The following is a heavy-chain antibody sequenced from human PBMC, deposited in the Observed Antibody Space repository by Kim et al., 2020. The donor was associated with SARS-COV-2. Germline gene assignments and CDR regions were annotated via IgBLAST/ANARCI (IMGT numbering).Heavy chain of an antibody. CDR2: IYYSGST. Sequence: SETLSLTCTVSGGSISSGDYYWSWIRQPPGKGLEWIGYIYYSGSTYYNPSLKSRVTISVDTSKNQFSLKLSSVTAADTAVYYCAREGRDYYGSGSYYGYWGQGTLVTVSS. D-gene: IGHD3-10*01. J-gene: IGHJ4*02. V-gene: IGHV4-30-4*01. CDR1: GGSISSGDYY. CDR3: AREGRDYYGSGSYYGY.